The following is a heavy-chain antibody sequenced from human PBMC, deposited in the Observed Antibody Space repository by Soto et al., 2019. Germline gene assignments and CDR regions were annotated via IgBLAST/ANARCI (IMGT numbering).Heavy chain of an antibody. Sequence: GSLRLSCSASGFTFSSYAMHWVRQAPGKGLEYVSSISTNGGSTHYADSVKGRFTISRDNSKNTQYLQMSSLRADDTAVYYCVKGEYYYDSSGYYPFDYWGQGP. CDR2: ISTNGGST. D-gene: IGHD3-22*01. CDR1: GFTFSSYA. J-gene: IGHJ4*02. CDR3: VKGEYYYDSSGYYPFDY. V-gene: IGHV3-64D*06.